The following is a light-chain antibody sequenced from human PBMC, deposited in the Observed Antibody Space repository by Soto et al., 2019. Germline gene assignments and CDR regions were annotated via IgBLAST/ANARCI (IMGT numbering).Light chain of an antibody. CDR1: QSISNL. Sequence: DIPMTQSPSTLSASAGDRVTITCRASQSISNLLAWYQQKPGRAPTLLIYKASTLESGVPSRFSGSGSGTEFTLTISSLQPDDSATYYCQQYNSYPLTFGQGTRLEMK. CDR3: QQYNSYPLT. J-gene: IGKJ5*01. V-gene: IGKV1-5*03. CDR2: KAS.